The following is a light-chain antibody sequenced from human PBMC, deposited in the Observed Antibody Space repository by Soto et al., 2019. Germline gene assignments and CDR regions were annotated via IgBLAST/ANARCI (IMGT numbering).Light chain of an antibody. Sequence: EIVMTQSPGTLSVSPGDTATLSCRASQRVSSHLAWYQKKPGQAPRLLIYAASTRATGIPVRFSGSGSETEFNLTIRRLQSEDSALYYCHQYNNWPWTFGQGTKGDIK. CDR3: HQYNNWPWT. J-gene: IGKJ1*01. CDR1: QRVSSH. CDR2: AAS. V-gene: IGKV3-15*01.